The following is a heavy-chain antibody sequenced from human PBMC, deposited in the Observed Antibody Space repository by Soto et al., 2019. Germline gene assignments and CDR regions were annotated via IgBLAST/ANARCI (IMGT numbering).Heavy chain of an antibody. CDR3: AWDNGLGESDV. V-gene: IGHV1-18*01. CDR1: GYSFTSYG. Sequence: QVQLVQSGAEVKKPGASVKVSCKASGYSFTSYGISWVRQAPGQGLEWMGWISAYNGNTNYAQKLQGRVTMTTDTPTSTACMELRSLRSDDTAVYYCAWDNGLGESDVWGKGTTVTVSS. D-gene: IGHD3-10*01. CDR2: ISAYNGNT. J-gene: IGHJ6*04.